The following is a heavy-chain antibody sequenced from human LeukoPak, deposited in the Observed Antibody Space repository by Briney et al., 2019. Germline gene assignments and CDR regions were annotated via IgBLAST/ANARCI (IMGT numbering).Heavy chain of an antibody. CDR2: INHSGST. CDR3: ARGSMVAASDY. V-gene: IGHV4-34*01. D-gene: IGHD4/OR15-4a*01. CDR1: GGSFSGYY. J-gene: IGHJ4*02. Sequence: SETLSLTCAVYGGSFSGYYWSWIRQPPGKGLEWIGEINHSGSTNYNPSLKSRVTISVDTSKNQFSLKLSSVTAADTAVYYCARGSMVAASDYWGQGTLVTVSS.